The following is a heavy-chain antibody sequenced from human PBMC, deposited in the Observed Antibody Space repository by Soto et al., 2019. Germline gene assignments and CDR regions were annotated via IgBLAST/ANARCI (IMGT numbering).Heavy chain of an antibody. CDR3: ARPVFQNTRRYYYYYYMDV. V-gene: IGHV1-18*01. Sequence: GVSVKVSCKASGYTFTSYGISWVRQAPGQGLEWMGWISAYNGNTNYAQKLQGRVTMTTDTSTSTAYMELRSLRSDDTAVYYCARPVFQNTRRYYYYYYMDVWGKGTTVTVSS. J-gene: IGHJ6*03. CDR1: GYTFTSYG. CDR2: ISAYNGNT. D-gene: IGHD1-1*01.